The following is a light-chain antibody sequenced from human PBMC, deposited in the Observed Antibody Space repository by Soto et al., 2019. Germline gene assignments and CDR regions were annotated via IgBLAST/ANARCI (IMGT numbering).Light chain of an antibody. V-gene: IGKV1-39*01. CDR1: QSISSY. Sequence: DIQMTQSPSSLSASVGDSVTITCRASQSISSYLNWYQQKPGKAPKLLIYAASSLQSGVPSRFSGSGSGTEFTLTISSLQPEDFATYYGQQSYSTPRTFGQGTKVEIK. J-gene: IGKJ1*01. CDR2: AAS. CDR3: QQSYSTPRT.